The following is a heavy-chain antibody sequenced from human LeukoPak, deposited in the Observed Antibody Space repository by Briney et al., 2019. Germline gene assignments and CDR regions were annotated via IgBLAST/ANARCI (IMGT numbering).Heavy chain of an antibody. D-gene: IGHD3-9*01. V-gene: IGHV4-34*01. CDR2: INHSVST. CDR1: GGSFSGYY. CDR3: ARGDWLGGPRSGQLLPFDY. Sequence: SETLSLTCAVYGGSFSGYYWSWVRQPPGKGLEWIGEINHSVSTNYNPSLKSRVTISVDTSKNQFSLKLSSVTAADTAVYYCARGDWLGGPRSGQLLPFDYWGQGTLVTVSS. J-gene: IGHJ4*02.